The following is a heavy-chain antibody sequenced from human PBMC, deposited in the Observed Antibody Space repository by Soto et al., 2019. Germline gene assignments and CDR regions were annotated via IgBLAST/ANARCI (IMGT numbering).Heavy chain of an antibody. CDR1: GYTFTNYA. V-gene: IGHV1-3*01. D-gene: IGHD3-10*01. CDR3: ARAYYYGSGTPGGMDV. Sequence: QVQLVQSGAEVKKPGASVKVSCKASGYTFTNYAIHWVRQAPGQRLEGVGWINAGNDNTKYSQKFQGRVTITRDTSSRTAYMELSSLRSEDTAVYYCARAYYYGSGTPGGMDVWGQGTTVTVSS. J-gene: IGHJ6*02. CDR2: INAGNDNT.